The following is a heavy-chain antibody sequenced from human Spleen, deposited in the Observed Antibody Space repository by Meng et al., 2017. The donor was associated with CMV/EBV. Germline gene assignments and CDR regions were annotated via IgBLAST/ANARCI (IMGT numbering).Heavy chain of an antibody. D-gene: IGHD5-12*01. CDR3: ARDTLRPDYWGLLGYDNYFDF. Sequence: GESLKISCAATGFTFSNYSLHWVRQAPGKGLEWVAIVSFDGTYKYYADSVKGRFTISRDNSKDTLYLQMSSLRPADTAVYYCARDTLRPDYWGLLGYDNYFDFWGQGTLVTVSS. CDR2: VSFDGTYK. V-gene: IGHV3-30-3*01. CDR1: GFTFSNYS. J-gene: IGHJ4*02.